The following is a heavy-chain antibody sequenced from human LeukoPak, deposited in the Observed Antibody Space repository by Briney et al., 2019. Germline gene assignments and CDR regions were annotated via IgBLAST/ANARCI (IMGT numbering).Heavy chain of an antibody. D-gene: IGHD3-22*01. CDR3: ARRSESSGYYRAFDY. CDR2: ISPGGSDT. V-gene: IGHV5-51*01. J-gene: IGHJ4*02. Sequence: GESLKISCKGSGYSFSSYWIAWVRQMPGKGLEWMGIISPGGSDTRYSPSFQGQVTISADKSISTAYLQWSSLKASDTAIYYCARRSESSGYYRAFDYWGQGTLVTVSS. CDR1: GYSFSSYW.